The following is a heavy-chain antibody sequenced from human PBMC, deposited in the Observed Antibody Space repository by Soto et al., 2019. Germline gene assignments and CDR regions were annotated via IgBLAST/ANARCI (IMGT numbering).Heavy chain of an antibody. CDR2: ISGSGGST. V-gene: IGHV3-23*01. Sequence: GGSLRLSCAASGFTFSSYAMSWVRQAPGKGLEWVSAISGSGGSTYYADSVKGRFTISRDNSKNTLYLQMNSLRAEDTAVYYCAKISYSNYSPLGSAYYYYGMDVWGQGTTVTVSS. CDR3: AKISYSNYSPLGSAYYYYGMDV. J-gene: IGHJ6*02. D-gene: IGHD4-4*01. CDR1: GFTFSSYA.